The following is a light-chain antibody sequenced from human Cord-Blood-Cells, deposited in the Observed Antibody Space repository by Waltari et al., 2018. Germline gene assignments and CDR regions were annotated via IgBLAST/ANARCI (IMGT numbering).Light chain of an antibody. CDR3: QQYDNLPYT. CDR1: QDISNY. CDR2: DAS. Sequence: IQMTQSPSSLSASVGDRVTITCQASQDISNYLNWYQQKPGKAPKLLIYDASNLETGFPSRFSGSGSGTDFTFTISSLQPEDIATYYCQQYDNLPYTFGQGTKLEIK. V-gene: IGKV1-33*01. J-gene: IGKJ2*01.